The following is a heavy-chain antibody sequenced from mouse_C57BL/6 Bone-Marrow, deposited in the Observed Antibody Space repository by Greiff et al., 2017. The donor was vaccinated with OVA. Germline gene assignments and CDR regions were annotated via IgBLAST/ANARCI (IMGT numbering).Heavy chain of an antibody. CDR1: GYTFTDYY. CDR3: AIHYDGAGESWFAY. CDR2: INPNNGGT. J-gene: IGHJ3*01. D-gene: IGHD1-2*01. V-gene: IGHV1-26*01. Sequence: EVQLQQSGPELVKPGASVKISCKASGYTFTDYYMNWVKQSHGKSLEWIGDINPNNGGTSYNQKFKGKATLTVDKSSSTAYMELRSLTSEDSAVYYCAIHYDGAGESWFAYWGQGTLVTVSA.